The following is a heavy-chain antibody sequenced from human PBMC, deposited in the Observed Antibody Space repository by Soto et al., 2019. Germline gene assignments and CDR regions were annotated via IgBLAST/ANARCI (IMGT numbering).Heavy chain of an antibody. V-gene: IGHV1-69*06. CDR2: IIPIFGTA. CDR1: GGTFSSYA. CDR3: ARGGYFDSSNYLAY. J-gene: IGHJ4*02. D-gene: IGHD3-22*01. Sequence: SVKVSCKASGGTFSSYAISWVRQAPGQGLEWMGGIIPIFGTANYAQKFQGRVTITADKSTSTAYMELSSLRSEDTAVYYCARGGYFDSSNYLAYWGLGTLVTVSS.